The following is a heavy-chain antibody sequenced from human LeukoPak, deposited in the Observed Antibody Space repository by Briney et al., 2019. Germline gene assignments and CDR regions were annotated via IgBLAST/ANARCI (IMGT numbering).Heavy chain of an antibody. CDR1: GFTFSSYA. Sequence: PGGSLRLSCAASGFTFSSYAMSWVRQAPGKGLEWVSAISGSGGSTYYADSVKGRFTISRDDAKNTLYLQMNSLRAEDTAVYYCARPFWPGHFWGQGTLVTVSS. D-gene: IGHD3/OR15-3a*01. CDR2: ISGSGGST. V-gene: IGHV3-23*01. J-gene: IGHJ4*02. CDR3: ARPFWPGHF.